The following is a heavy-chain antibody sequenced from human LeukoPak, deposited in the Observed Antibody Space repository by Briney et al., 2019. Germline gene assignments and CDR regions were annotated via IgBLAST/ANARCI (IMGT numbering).Heavy chain of an antibody. CDR1: GGSIRSYY. D-gene: IGHD3-3*01. CDR2: IYNSGST. J-gene: IGHJ4*02. CDR3: ASQSITIFGSVDY. V-gene: IGHV4-59*01. Sequence: SETLSLTSTVSGGSIRSYYWSWIRQPPGKGLEWIGYIYNSGSTNYNPSLKSRVTISVDTSKNQFSLKLSSVTAADTAVYYCASQSITIFGSVDYWGQGTLVTVSS.